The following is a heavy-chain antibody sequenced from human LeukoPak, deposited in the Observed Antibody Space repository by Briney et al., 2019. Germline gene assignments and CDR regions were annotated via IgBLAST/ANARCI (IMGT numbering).Heavy chain of an antibody. Sequence: GGSLRLSCAASGFTFSTYSMTWVRQGPGKGGEWVSSIYPSGDSTFYADSVKGRFTISRDNSKNTLYLQMSSLRTEDTAINYCAKDVVPDSGWDLDYWGQGTLVTVSS. CDR2: IYPSGDST. D-gene: IGHD6-19*01. CDR1: GFTFSTYS. CDR3: AKDVVPDSGWDLDY. J-gene: IGHJ4*02. V-gene: IGHV3-23*01.